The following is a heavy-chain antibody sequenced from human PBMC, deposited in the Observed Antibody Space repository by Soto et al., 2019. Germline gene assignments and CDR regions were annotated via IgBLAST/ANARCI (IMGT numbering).Heavy chain of an antibody. D-gene: IGHD3-3*01. V-gene: IGHV3-23*01. Sequence: PXGCLRLTCAASGFAFNSYAMSWVRQAPGKGLEWVSGMSDGGGSTYYADSVKGRFTISRDNSKNTLYLQMNSLRAEDTAIYYCAKETRIMIFGAIIQQDEYYYGMDVWGRGTTVTVSS. CDR3: AKETRIMIFGAIIQQDEYYYGMDV. J-gene: IGHJ6*02. CDR2: MSDGGGST. CDR1: GFAFNSYA.